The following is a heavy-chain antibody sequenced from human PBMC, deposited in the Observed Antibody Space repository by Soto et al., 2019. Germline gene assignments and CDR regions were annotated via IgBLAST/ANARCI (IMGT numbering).Heavy chain of an antibody. CDR1: DDSLTTNKYA. V-gene: IGHV4-31*03. CDR2: VYSNGNT. Sequence: QVQLQESGPGLVKPSQTLSLTCTVSDDSLTTNKYAWTWIRQNPEKGLEWIGYVYSNGNTRSSPSLESRVPMSVDTSKSHFSLRLSSVTAADTAVYFCARASYFRPSGSYYFVSWGQGTLVNVSS. D-gene: IGHD3-10*01. J-gene: IGHJ4*02. CDR3: ARASYFRPSGSYYFVS.